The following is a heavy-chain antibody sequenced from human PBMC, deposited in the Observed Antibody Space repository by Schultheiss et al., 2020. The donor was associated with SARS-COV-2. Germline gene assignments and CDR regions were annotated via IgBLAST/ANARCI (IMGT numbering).Heavy chain of an antibody. CDR2: INSDGSST. J-gene: IGHJ6*02. Sequence: GGSLRLSCAASGFTFSSYWMHWVRQAPGKGLVWVSRINSDGSSTSYADSVKGRFTISRDNSWNMLYVQMNSLRVEDSAVYYCARGGSGWHYYYYGMDVWGQETTVTVSS. CDR1: GFTFSSYW. CDR3: ARGGSGWHYYYYGMDV. V-gene: IGHV3-74*01. D-gene: IGHD6-19*01.